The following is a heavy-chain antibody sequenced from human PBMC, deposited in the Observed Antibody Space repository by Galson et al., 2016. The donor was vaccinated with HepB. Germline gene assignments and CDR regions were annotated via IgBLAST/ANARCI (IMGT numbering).Heavy chain of an antibody. V-gene: IGHV4-34*01. D-gene: IGHD4-17*01. CDR1: GGSFSGAY. Sequence: SETLSLTCAVYGGSFSGAYWNWIRQSADKGLEWIGDITHSGSTNYNPSLESRVTISVDTSKNQFSLKLISVTAADTAVYYCARDEPYGDYVGSLAWGQGTLVTVSS. CDR3: ARDEPYGDYVGSLA. J-gene: IGHJ5*02. CDR2: ITHSGST.